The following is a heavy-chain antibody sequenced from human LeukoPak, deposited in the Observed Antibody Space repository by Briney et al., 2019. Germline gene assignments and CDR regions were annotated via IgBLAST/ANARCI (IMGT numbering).Heavy chain of an antibody. V-gene: IGHV3-74*01. D-gene: IGHD3-22*01. CDR1: GFTFSYHW. Sequence: GGSLRLSCGASGFTFSYHWMHWVRQVPGKGLVWVSRIDGGGSSTSYADSVKGRFSISRDNAKSTLYLQMSSLRAEDTAVYYCARGPGSSGGAYVGDYWGPGTLDTVSS. CDR2: IDGGGSST. J-gene: IGHJ4*01. CDR3: ARGPGSSGGAYVGDY.